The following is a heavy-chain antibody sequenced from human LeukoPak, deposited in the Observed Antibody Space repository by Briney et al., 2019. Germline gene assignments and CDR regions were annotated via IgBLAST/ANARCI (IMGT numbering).Heavy chain of an antibody. CDR1: GGSFSSYY. CDR2: IYHSGST. CDR3: ARADSSGYYYVVDY. J-gene: IGHJ4*02. D-gene: IGHD3-22*01. Sequence: SETLSLTCAVYGGSFSSYYWGWIRQPPGKGLEWIGSIYHSGSTYYNPSLKSRVTISVDTSKNQFSLKLSSVTAADTAVYYCARADSSGYYYVVDYWGQGTLVTVSS. V-gene: IGHV4-38-2*01.